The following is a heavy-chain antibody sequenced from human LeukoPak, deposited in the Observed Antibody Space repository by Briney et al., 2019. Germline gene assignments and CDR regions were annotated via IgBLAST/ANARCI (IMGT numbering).Heavy chain of an antibody. CDR3: AKEPKAAAAPYYFDY. J-gene: IGHJ4*02. D-gene: IGHD6-13*01. Sequence: PGGSLRLSCAASGFTFSRYGMSWVRQAPGKGLEWVSAISGSGGSIYYADSVKGRFTISRDNSKNTLYLQMNSLRAEDTAVYYCAKEPKAAAAPYYFDYWGQGTLVTVSS. CDR2: ISGSGGSI. CDR1: GFTFSRYG. V-gene: IGHV3-23*01.